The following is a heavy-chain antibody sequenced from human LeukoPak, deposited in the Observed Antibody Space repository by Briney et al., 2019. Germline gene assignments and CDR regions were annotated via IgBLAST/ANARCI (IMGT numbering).Heavy chain of an antibody. J-gene: IGHJ4*02. D-gene: IGHD6-13*01. CDR3: ARPNTDAAGYFFDY. CDR2: IDTYRGST. Sequence: GASVKVSCKASGYTFTSYGVSWVRQAPAQGLEWMGWIDTYRGSTNYAQNLQGRVTVTTDTSTTTVYMELRSLRSDDTAVYYCARPNTDAAGYFFDYWGQGTQVTVSS. CDR1: GYTFTSYG. V-gene: IGHV1-18*01.